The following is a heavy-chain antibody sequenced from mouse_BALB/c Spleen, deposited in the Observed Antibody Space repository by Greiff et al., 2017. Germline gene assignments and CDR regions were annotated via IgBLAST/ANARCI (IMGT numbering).Heavy chain of an antibody. D-gene: IGHD2-3*01. CDR3: ARHDGNYGGAMDY. V-gene: IGHV5-4*02. CDR1: GFTFSDYY. CDR2: ISDGGSYT. Sequence: EVKLVESGGGLVKPGGSLKLSCAASGFTFSDYYMYWVRQTPEKRLEWVATISDGGSYTYYPDSVKGRFTISRDNAKNNLYLQMSSLKSEDTAMYYCARHDGNYGGAMDYWGQGTSVTVSS. J-gene: IGHJ4*01.